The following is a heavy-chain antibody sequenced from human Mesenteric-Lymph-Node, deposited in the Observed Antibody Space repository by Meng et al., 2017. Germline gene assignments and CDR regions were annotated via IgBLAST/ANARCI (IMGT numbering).Heavy chain of an antibody. Sequence: ASVKVSCKASGYTFTSYGISWVRQAPGQGLEWMGWISAYNGNTNYAQKLQGRVTMTTDTSTSTAYMELRSLRSDDTAVYYCARVICLGDRGCRYGGYENFDYWGQGTLVTVSS. V-gene: IGHV1-18*01. CDR1: GYTFTSYG. J-gene: IGHJ4*02. CDR2: ISAYNGNT. CDR3: ARVICLGDRGCRYGGYENFDY. D-gene: IGHD5-12*01.